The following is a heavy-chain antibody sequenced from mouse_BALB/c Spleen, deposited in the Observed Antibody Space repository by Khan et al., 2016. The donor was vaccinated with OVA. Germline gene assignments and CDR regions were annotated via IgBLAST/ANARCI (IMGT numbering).Heavy chain of an antibody. V-gene: IGHV1-4*01. D-gene: IGHD1-1*01. Sequence: QVRLQQSGAELARPGASVKMSCKASGYTFTNYMMHWVKQRPGQGLEWIGYINPSSFYTNYNQKFKDKATLTADKYSSTAYMQLSSLTSEASAIYYCARGGFYGSRGYFDYWGQGTTLTVSS. J-gene: IGHJ2*01. CDR1: GYTFTNYM. CDR3: ARGGFYGSRGYFDY. CDR2: INPSSFYT.